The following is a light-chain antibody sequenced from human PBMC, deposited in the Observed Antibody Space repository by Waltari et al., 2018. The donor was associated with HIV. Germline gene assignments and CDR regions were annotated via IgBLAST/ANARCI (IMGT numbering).Light chain of an antibody. V-gene: IGLV1-47*01. J-gene: IGLJ1*01. Sequence: QSVLTQPPSASGTPGQRVTISCSGSNSNIGSKDVYWFQHLPGTAPKLLIYRTTLRRYGSPDRCSCAKSVTSASLAISGLRSDDEADYYCAAWDDTLSSYVFGTGTTVTV. CDR2: RTT. CDR3: AAWDDTLSSYV. CDR1: NSNIGSKD.